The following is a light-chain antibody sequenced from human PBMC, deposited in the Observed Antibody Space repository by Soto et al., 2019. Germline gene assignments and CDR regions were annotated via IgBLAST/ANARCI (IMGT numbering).Light chain of an antibody. CDR3: QRYNDYQYV. V-gene: IGKV1-5*03. CDR2: KAI. CDR1: QSITTW. J-gene: IGKJ2*01. Sequence: DIQMTQSPSTLSASVGDRVTITCRASQSITTWLAWYQQKPGKAPTILIYKAINLQSGVPSRFSCSGSGTEFTLTISSLQPDDFATYYCQRYNDYQYVFGQGTKLDMK.